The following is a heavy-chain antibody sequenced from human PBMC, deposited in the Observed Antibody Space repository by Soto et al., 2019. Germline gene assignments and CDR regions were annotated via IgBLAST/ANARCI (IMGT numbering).Heavy chain of an antibody. Sequence: PSETLSLTCAVSGGSISSGGYSWSWIRQPPGKGLEWIGYIYHSGSTYYNPSLKSRVTISVDRSKNQFSLKLSSVTAADTAVYYCARGFYDILTGYLLKYNWFDPWGQGTLVTVPQ. D-gene: IGHD3-9*01. CDR3: ARGFYDILTGYLLKYNWFDP. V-gene: IGHV4-30-2*01. CDR1: GGSISSGGYS. J-gene: IGHJ5*02. CDR2: IYHSGST.